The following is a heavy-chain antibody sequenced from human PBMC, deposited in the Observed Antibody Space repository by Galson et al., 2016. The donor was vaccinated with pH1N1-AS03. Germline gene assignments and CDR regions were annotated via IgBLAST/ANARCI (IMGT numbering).Heavy chain of an antibody. CDR2: IYLDDSDT. D-gene: IGHD6-19*01. CDR1: GYSFTNYW. V-gene: IGHV5-51*01. CDR3: ARLTLSSGWPCDY. Sequence: QSGAEVKKPGESLKISCQGSGYSFTNYWIGWVRQMPGKGLEWMGIIYLDDSDTRYSPSFQGQVTISADKSISTAYLQWNSLKASDNAMYYFARLTLSSGWPCDYWGQGTLVTVSS. J-gene: IGHJ4*01.